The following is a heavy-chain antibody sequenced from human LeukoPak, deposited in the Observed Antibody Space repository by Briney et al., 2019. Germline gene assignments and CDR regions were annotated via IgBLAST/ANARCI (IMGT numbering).Heavy chain of an antibody. V-gene: IGHV3-21*04. D-gene: IGHD6-6*01. CDR2: ISSSSSYI. Sequence: PGGSLRLSCAASGFTFSSYSMNWVRQAPGKGLEWVSSISSSSSYIYYADSVKGRFTISRDNSKNTLYLQMNSLRAEDTAVYYCAKGSQYSSSSPPYGYWGQGTLVTVSS. CDR1: GFTFSSYS. CDR3: AKGSQYSSSSPPYGY. J-gene: IGHJ4*02.